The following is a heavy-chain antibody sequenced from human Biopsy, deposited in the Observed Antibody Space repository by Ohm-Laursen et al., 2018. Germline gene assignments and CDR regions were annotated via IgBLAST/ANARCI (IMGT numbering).Heavy chain of an antibody. J-gene: IGHJ4*02. Sequence: SLRLSCAPPGFTFDDYAMHWVRQAPGKGLEWVSGITWNSGSIGYADSVKGRFSIFRDNAKHSLYLQMNSLRAEDTALYYCAKDLGQVTAAIGYWGQGTLVTVSS. CDR1: GFTFDDYA. D-gene: IGHD2-21*02. CDR2: ITWNSGSI. CDR3: AKDLGQVTAAIGY. V-gene: IGHV3-9*01.